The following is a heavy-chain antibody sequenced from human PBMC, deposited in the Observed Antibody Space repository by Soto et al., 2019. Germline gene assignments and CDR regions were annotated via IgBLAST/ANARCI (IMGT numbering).Heavy chain of an antibody. CDR2: IYPGDSDT. J-gene: IGHJ4*02. V-gene: IGHV5-51*01. Sequence: GACLKISCMVSGDGFTRYWIGCVRQMPGKGLEWMGIIYPGDSDTRYSPSFQGQVTISADKSISTAYLQWSSLKASDTAMYYCARRTGASSFDYWGQGTLGTVA. D-gene: IGHD1-26*01. CDR3: ARRTGASSFDY. CDR1: GDGFTRYW.